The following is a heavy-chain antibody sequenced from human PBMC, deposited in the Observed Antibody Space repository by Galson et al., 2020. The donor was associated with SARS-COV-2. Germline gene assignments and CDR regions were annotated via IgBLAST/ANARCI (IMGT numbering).Heavy chain of an antibody. V-gene: IGHV3-30*02. CDR3: AKDFRPSPVLGFDF. CDR2: LRYDGGNE. J-gene: IGHJ4*02. D-gene: IGHD2-8*02. Sequence: QLGESLKISCAASGFTFSSYGMHWVRQAPGKGLEWVAFLRYDGGNEYYADSVKGRFTISRDNSKNTLYLQMNSLRPEDTAVYYCAKDFRPSPVLGFDFWGQGTLVTVSS. CDR1: GFTFSSYG.